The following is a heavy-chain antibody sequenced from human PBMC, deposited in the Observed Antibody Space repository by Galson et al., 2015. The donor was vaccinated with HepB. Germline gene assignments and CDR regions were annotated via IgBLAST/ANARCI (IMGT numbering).Heavy chain of an antibody. CDR3: VNQDTAMVKWKTFDY. Sequence: SLRLSCAASGFTFSSYWMHWVRQAPGKGLEYVSAISSNGGSTYYADSVKGRFTISRDNSKNTLYLQMSSLRAEDTAVYYCVNQDTAMVKWKTFDYWGQGTLVTVSS. V-gene: IGHV3-64D*06. D-gene: IGHD5-18*01. J-gene: IGHJ4*02. CDR1: GFTFSSYW. CDR2: ISSNGGST.